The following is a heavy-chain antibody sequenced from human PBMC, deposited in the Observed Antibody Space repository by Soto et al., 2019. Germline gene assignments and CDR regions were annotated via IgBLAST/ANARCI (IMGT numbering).Heavy chain of an antibody. CDR1: GGSISSASYY. CDR2: THYRGST. V-gene: IGHV4-39*01. J-gene: IGHJ4*02. D-gene: IGHD6-13*01. Sequence: QLQLQESGPGLVKPSETLSLTCTVSGGSISSASYYWGWVRQPPGKGLEWIGSTHYRGSTYYNPSRYSRITTSVDTSKNQFSLKLSSVTAADTAVYYCVRHHAAAGTYWPTYYLDYWGQGTLVTFSS. CDR3: VRHHAAAGTYWPTYYLDY.